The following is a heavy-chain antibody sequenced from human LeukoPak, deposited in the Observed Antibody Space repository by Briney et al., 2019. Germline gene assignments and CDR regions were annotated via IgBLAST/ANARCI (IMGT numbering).Heavy chain of an antibody. V-gene: IGHV3-23*01. Sequence: GGSLRLSCAASGFNFNKYDMTWARQAPGKGLEWVSTITGRSDKTYYTDSVKGRFVTSRDNSKDTLYLQMNSLRAEDTALYYCARVVSSWYYFDYWGQGTLVTVSS. D-gene: IGHD6-13*01. CDR1: GFNFNKYD. CDR2: ITGRSDKT. CDR3: ARVVSSWYYFDY. J-gene: IGHJ4*02.